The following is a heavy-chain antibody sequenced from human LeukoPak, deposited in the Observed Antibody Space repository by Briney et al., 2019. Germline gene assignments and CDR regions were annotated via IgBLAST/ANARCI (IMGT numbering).Heavy chain of an antibody. V-gene: IGHV3-53*01. J-gene: IGHJ3*02. D-gene: IGHD3-10*01. CDR2: IYSGGST. CDR1: GFTVSSNY. Sequence: GGSLRLSCAASGFTVSSNYMSWVRQAPGKGLEWVSVIYSGGSTYYADSVKGRFTISRDNSKNTLFLQMNSLRAEDTAVYYCAKDAYYYGSGGGAFDIWGQGTMVTVSS. CDR3: AKDAYYYGSGGGAFDI.